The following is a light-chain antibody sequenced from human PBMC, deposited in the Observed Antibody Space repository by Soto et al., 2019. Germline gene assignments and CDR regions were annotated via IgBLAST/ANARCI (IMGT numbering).Light chain of an antibody. CDR2: DVS. J-gene: IGLJ1*01. V-gene: IGLV2-14*01. CDR1: SSDVGGYNY. CDR3: SSYTSSSTYV. Sequence: QSALTQPASVSGSPGQSITLSCTGTSSDVGGYNYVSWYQQQPGKAPKLMIYDVSNRPSGVSNRFSGSKSGNTASLTISGLQSEDEADYYCSSYTSSSTYVFGTGTKVTVL.